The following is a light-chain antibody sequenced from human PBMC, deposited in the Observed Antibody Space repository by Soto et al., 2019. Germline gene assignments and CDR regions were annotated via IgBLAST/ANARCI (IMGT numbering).Light chain of an antibody. CDR3: QQCNLWPWT. CDR2: DAT. J-gene: IGKJ1*01. Sequence: EIVMTQSPATLSVSPGERATLSCRASQSISVNLAWFQQKPGQAPRLLIYDATNRATGIPARFSGSGSGTEFTLTISSLQSEEFAVYYCQQCNLWPWTFGQGTKVEI. V-gene: IGKV3-15*01. CDR1: QSISVN.